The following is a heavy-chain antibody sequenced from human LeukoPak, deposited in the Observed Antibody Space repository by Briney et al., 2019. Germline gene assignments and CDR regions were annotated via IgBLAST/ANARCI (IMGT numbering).Heavy chain of an antibody. CDR2: IIPILGIA. CDR3: ARTDPGTAAFDY. D-gene: IGHD6-13*01. V-gene: IGHV1-69*04. CDR1: GYTFTSYD. Sequence: SVKVSCKASGYTFTSYDINWVRQATGQGLEWMGRIIPILGIANYAQKFQGRVTITADKSTSTAYMELSSLRSEDTAVYYCARTDPGTAAFDYWGQGTLVTVSS. J-gene: IGHJ4*02.